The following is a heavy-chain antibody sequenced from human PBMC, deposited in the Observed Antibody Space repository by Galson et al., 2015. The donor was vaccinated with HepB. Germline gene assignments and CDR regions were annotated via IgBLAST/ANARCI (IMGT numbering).Heavy chain of an antibody. CDR1: GFIFTSYG. CDR3: ACSGSYPDY. CDR2: TWFDGSRT. Sequence: SLRLSCAASGFIFTSYGVQWVRQAPGRGLEWLAITWFDGSRTYYADSVKGRFTISRDNAKNSLYLQMNSLRAEDTAVYYCACSGSYPDYWGQGTLVTVSS. J-gene: IGHJ4*02. D-gene: IGHD3-10*02. V-gene: IGHV3-33*03.